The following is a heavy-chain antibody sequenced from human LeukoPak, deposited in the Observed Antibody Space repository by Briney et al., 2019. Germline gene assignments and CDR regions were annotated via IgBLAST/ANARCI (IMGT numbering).Heavy chain of an antibody. Sequence: GGSLRLSCAASGFTFSSYSMNWVRQAPGKGLEWVSSISSSSSYIYYADSVKGRFTISRDNAKNSLYLQMNSLRAEDTAVYYCARELGRTGELPLYYYYMDVWGKGTTVTVSS. D-gene: IGHD1-26*01. CDR3: ARELGRTGELPLYYYYMDV. CDR2: ISSSSSYI. J-gene: IGHJ6*03. CDR1: GFTFSSYS. V-gene: IGHV3-21*01.